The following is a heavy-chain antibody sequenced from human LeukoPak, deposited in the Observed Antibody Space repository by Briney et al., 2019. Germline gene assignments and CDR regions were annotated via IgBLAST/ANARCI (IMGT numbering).Heavy chain of an antibody. J-gene: IGHJ6*03. V-gene: IGHV4-39*01. CDR2: IYYSGST. Sequence: SETLSLTCTVSGGSISSSSYYWGWIRQPPRKGLEWIGSIYYSGSTYYNPSLKSRVTISVDTSKNQFSLKLSSVTAADTAVYYCARGKELSLYYYYYYMDVWGKGTTVTVSS. D-gene: IGHD1-7*01. CDR1: GGSISSSSYY. CDR3: ARGKELSLYYYYYYMDV.